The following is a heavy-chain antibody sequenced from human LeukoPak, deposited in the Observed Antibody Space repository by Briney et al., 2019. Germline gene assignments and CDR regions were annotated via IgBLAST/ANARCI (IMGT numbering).Heavy chain of an antibody. J-gene: IGHJ4*02. V-gene: IGHV3-30*02. CDR2: IRYDGSNK. D-gene: IGHD6-13*01. CDR1: GFNFRGYA. Sequence: GGSLRLSCAASGFNFRGYAMHWVRLVPGKGLEWVAFIRYDGSNKYYADSVKGRFTISRDNSKNTLYLQMNSLRAEDTAVYYCAKDRGIAAAGTRVYFDYWGQGTLVTVSS. CDR3: AKDRGIAAAGTRVYFDY.